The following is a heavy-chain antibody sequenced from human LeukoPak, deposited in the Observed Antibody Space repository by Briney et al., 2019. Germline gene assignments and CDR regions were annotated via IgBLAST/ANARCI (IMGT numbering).Heavy chain of an antibody. D-gene: IGHD6-13*01. J-gene: IGHJ4*02. CDR3: ARQSGYSSS. CDR2: INHSGST. CDR1: GGSFSGYY. Sequence: SETLSLTCAVYGGSFSGYYWSWIRQPPGKGLEWIGEINHSGSTNYNPSLKSRVTMSVDTSKNQFSLKLSSVTAADTAVYYCARQSGYSSSWGQGTLVTVSS. V-gene: IGHV4-34*01.